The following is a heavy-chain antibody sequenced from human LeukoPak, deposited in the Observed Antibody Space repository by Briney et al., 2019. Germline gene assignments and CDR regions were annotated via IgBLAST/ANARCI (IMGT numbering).Heavy chain of an antibody. J-gene: IGHJ4*02. CDR2: MNPHSGGT. Sequence: ASVKVSCKASGYTFTGYYLHWVRQAPGQGLEWMGWMNPHSGGTNYAQKFQGRVTMTRDTSIDIVYLELSRLRSDDTAVYYCARALVVSANWVFDYWGQGTLVTVSS. D-gene: IGHD2-21*01. CDR1: GYTFTGYY. CDR3: ARALVVSANWVFDY. V-gene: IGHV1-2*02.